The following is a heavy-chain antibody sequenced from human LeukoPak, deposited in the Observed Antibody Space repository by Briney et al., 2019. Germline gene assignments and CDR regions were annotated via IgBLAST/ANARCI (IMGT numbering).Heavy chain of an antibody. CDR2: IYPDDSDA. V-gene: IGHV5-51*01. CDR3: ARLYSGSYHDAFDI. CDR1: PYSFTNYR. D-gene: IGHD1-26*01. Sequence: GESLKISCKGSPYSFTNYRLGWVRQVPGQGLEWMGIIYPDDSDARYSPSSQGQVTISADNSITTAYLQWSSLKASDTAMYYCARLYSGSYHDAFDIWGQGTMVTVSS. J-gene: IGHJ3*02.